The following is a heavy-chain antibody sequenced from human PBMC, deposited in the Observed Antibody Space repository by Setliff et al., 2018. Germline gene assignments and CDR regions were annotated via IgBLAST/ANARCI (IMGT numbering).Heavy chain of an antibody. CDR3: VRGSGPRVVVAMPFDY. V-gene: IGHV1-24*01. D-gene: IGHD2-2*01. CDR2: ISPIYGYT. J-gene: IGHJ4*02. CDR1: GSTVTESS. Sequence: ASVKVSCKVSGSTVTESSMHWVRQAPGQGLEWMGWISPIYGYTSYAQKFQDRVTITADTSTGTAYLELRSLTSDDTAVYYCVRGSGPRVVVAMPFDYWGQGTPVTVSS.